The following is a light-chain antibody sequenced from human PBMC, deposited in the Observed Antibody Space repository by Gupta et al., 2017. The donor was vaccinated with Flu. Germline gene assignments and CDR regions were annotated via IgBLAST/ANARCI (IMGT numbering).Light chain of an antibody. V-gene: IGKV4-1*01. CDR2: WAS. J-gene: IGKJ5*01. CDR1: QSVLYSSNNKNY. CDR3: QQYYSTPIT. Sequence: IVMTQSPDSLPASLGERGTINCKSSQSVLYSSNNKNYLAWYQQKPGQPPKLLIYWASTRESGVPDRFSGSGSGTDFTLTISSLQAEDVAVYYCQQYYSTPITFGQGTRLEIK.